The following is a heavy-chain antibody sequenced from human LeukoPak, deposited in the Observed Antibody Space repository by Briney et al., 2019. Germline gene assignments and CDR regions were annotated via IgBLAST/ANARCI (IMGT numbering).Heavy chain of an antibody. CDR1: GFTFRTYW. CDR3: ARDPGRSGWDY. J-gene: IGHJ4*02. D-gene: IGHD6-19*01. Sequence: GGSLRLSCAASGFTFRTYWMSWVRQAPGKGPEWVANIKQDGNEKYYVDSVKGRFTISRDNAKDSLFLQMNSLRAEDTTVYYCARDPGRSGWDYWGQGALVTVSS. CDR2: IKQDGNEK. V-gene: IGHV3-7*01.